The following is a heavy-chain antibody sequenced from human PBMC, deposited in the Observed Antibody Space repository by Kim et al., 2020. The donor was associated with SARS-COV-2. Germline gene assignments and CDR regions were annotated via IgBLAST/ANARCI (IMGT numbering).Heavy chain of an antibody. CDR1: GGSISSGDYL. V-gene: IGHV4-30-4*01. CDR2: IYNSGST. D-gene: IGHD1-26*01. CDR3: AREGFYSGSYYIDY. J-gene: IGHJ4*02. Sequence: SETLSLTCTVSGGSISSGDYLWSWIRQPPGKGLEWIGHIYNSGSTYYNPSLKSRVTILLDTAKNQFPLKLSPVTAADTAVYYCAREGFYSGSYYIDYWGQGTLVIVSS.